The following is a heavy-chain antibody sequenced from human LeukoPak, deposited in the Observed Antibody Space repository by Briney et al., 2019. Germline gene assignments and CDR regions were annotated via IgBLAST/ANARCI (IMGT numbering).Heavy chain of an antibody. CDR3: AKAVTTSYYFDY. D-gene: IGHD4-17*01. V-gene: IGHV3-23*01. CDR2: ISGNGGST. Sequence: GGSLRLSCAASGFTFSGYAMSWVRQAPGKGLEWVSAISGNGGSTYYADSVKGRFTISRDNSKNTLYLQMNSLRAEDTAVYYCAKAVTTSYYFDYWGQGTLVTVSS. J-gene: IGHJ4*02. CDR1: GFTFSGYA.